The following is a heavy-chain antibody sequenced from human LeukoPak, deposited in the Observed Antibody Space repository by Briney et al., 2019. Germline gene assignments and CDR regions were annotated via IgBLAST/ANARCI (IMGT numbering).Heavy chain of an antibody. V-gene: IGHV4-30-4*01. J-gene: IGHJ4*02. D-gene: IGHD6-6*01. Sequence: SQTLSLTCTVSGGSISSGDYYWSWIRQPPGKGLEWIGYIYYSGSTYYNPSLKSRLTISGDTSKNQFTLRLSSVTAADTAVYYCARGTWSSSIDYWGQGTLVTVSS. CDR1: GGSISSGDYY. CDR2: IYYSGST. CDR3: ARGTWSSSIDY.